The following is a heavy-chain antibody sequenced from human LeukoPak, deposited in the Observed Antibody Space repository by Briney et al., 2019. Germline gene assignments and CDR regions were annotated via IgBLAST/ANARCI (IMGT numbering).Heavy chain of an antibody. D-gene: IGHD3-10*01. CDR3: VRRVGSLLWFGEPQRRRYYYYMDV. CDR2: IYTSGST. CDR1: GGSISSYY. Sequence: SETLSLTCTVSGGSISSYYWSWIRQPAGKGLEWIGRIYTSGSTNYNPSLKSRVTMSVDTSKNQFSLKLSSVTAADTAVYYCVRRVGSLLWFGEPQRRRYYYYMDVWGKGTTVTISS. J-gene: IGHJ6*03. V-gene: IGHV4-4*07.